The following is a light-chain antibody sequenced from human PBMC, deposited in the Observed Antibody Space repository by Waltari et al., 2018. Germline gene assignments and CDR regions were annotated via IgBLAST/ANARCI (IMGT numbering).Light chain of an antibody. CDR3: AAWDDTVKSVL. V-gene: IGLV1-47*01. Sequence: QSILTQPTSESGPPGQTVTISCSGQHSNLGKNLSFWFQQVPGTAPKVLIYKDDRRPSGVPDRFSASKSGTSASLAISGLRSDDEADYYCAAWDDTVKSVLFGGGTKLTVL. CDR1: HSNLGKNL. J-gene: IGLJ2*01. CDR2: KDD.